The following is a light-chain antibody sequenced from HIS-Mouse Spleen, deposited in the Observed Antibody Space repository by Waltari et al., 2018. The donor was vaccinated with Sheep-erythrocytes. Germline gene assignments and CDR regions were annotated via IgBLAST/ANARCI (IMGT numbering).Light chain of an antibody. J-gene: IGKJ2*01. CDR2: LGS. V-gene: IGKV2-28*01. CDR1: QSLLHSNGYNY. Sequence: DIVMTQSPLSLPVTPGEPASISCWSSQSLLHSNGYNYLDWYLQKSGQSPQLLIYLGSNRASGVHDRFSGSGSGTDFTLKISRVEAEDVGVYYCMQALQTPRTFGQGTKLEIK. CDR3: MQALQTPRT.